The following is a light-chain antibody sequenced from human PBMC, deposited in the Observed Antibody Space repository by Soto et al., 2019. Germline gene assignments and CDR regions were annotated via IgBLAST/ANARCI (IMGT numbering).Light chain of an antibody. CDR1: STDVGGYNY. Sequence: QSALTQPPSAAGSPGQSVTISCTGTSTDVGGYNYVSWYQQYPGKAPKLMIYEVSKRPSGVPDRFSGSKSGNTASLTVSGLQAEDEADYYCQTWGAGTLVFGGGTKLTVL. CDR3: QTWGAGTLV. V-gene: IGLV2-8*01. CDR2: EVS. J-gene: IGLJ2*01.